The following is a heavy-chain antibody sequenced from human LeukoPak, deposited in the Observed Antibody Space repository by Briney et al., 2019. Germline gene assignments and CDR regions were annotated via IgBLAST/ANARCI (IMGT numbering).Heavy chain of an antibody. V-gene: IGHV4-39*07. CDR1: GGSISSSSYY. Sequence: SGTLSLTCTVSGGSISSSSYYWGWIRQPPGKGLEWIGSIYYSGSTYYNPSLKSRVTISVDTSKNQFSLKLSSVTAADTAVYYCAMELLWFGELLSLDYYGMDVWGQGTTVTVSS. CDR3: AMELLWFGELLSLDYYGMDV. J-gene: IGHJ6*02. D-gene: IGHD3-10*01. CDR2: IYYSGST.